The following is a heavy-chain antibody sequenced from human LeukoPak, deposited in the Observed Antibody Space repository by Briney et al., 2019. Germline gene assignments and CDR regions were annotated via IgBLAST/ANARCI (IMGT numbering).Heavy chain of an antibody. V-gene: IGHV3-7*01. Sequence: GGSLRLSCAGSGFTFSDFWMTWVRQTPGKGLEWVANIREDGSEKYYVDSVKGQFTISRDNAKNSLFLQMDSLRAEDTAVYYCARDLAGHYYGSGSSFDYWGQGTLVTVS. D-gene: IGHD3-10*01. J-gene: IGHJ4*02. CDR1: GFTFSDFW. CDR3: ARDLAGHYYGSGSSFDY. CDR2: IREDGSEK.